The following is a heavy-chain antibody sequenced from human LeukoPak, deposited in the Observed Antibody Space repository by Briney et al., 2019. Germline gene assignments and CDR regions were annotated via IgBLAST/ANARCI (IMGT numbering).Heavy chain of an antibody. J-gene: IGHJ5*02. CDR3: ARDQKGYCSSTSCYKYNWFGP. CDR1: GGSISSYY. V-gene: IGHV4-4*07. D-gene: IGHD2-2*02. Sequence: SETLSLTCTVSGGSISSYYWSWIRQPAGKGLEWIGRIYTSGSTNYNPSLTSRVTMSVDTSKNQFSLKLSSVTAADTAVYYCARDQKGYCSSTSCYKYNWFGPWGQGTLVTVSS. CDR2: IYTSGST.